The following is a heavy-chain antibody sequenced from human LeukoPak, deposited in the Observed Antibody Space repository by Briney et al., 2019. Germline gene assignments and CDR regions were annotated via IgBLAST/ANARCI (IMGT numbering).Heavy chain of an antibody. J-gene: IGHJ4*02. V-gene: IGHV3-7*01. Sequence: GGSLRLSCAASGFTFSRYWMNWVRQAPGKGLEWVANVKQDGSERYYVDSVKGRFTISRDNAKNSLYLQMNSLRAEHTAVYFCARTYSNDSGDYYAWGQGNLVSVSS. CDR1: GFTFSRYW. CDR3: ARTYSNDSGDYYA. CDR2: VKQDGSER. D-gene: IGHD3-22*01.